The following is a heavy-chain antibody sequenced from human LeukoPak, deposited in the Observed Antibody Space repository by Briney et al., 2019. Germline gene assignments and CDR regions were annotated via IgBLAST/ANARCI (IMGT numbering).Heavy chain of an antibody. CDR3: ARGSGEYDFWSGYYGEYNWFDP. Sequence: ASVKVSCKASGYTFTNYALHWVRQAPGQRFEWMGWINAGNGNTKYSQKFQGRVTITRDTSASTAYMELSSLRSEDTAVYYCARGSGEYDFWSGYYGEYNWFDPRGQGTLVTVSS. D-gene: IGHD3-3*01. J-gene: IGHJ5*02. V-gene: IGHV1-3*01. CDR2: INAGNGNT. CDR1: GYTFTNYA.